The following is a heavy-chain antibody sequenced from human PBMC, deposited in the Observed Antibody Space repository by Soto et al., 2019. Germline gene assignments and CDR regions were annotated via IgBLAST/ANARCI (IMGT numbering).Heavy chain of an antibody. D-gene: IGHD3-16*01. CDR1: GFMFSAYT. CDR3: ATPYYFNH. CDR2: ISDDSSYI. Sequence: GGSLRLSCAASGFMFSAYTMNWVRQAPGKGLEWLSSISDDSSYIDYADSLRGRFTVSRDNARNSLYPQIDSLGVEDTAVYYCATPYYFNHWGPGTLVTVSS. J-gene: IGHJ1*01. V-gene: IGHV3-21*06.